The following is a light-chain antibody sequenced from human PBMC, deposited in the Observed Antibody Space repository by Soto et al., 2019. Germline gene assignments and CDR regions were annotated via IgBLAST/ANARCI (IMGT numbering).Light chain of an antibody. J-gene: IGLJ3*02. CDR3: CSYAGGATLM. CDR1: SSDDGTNNL. Sequence: QSALTQPASVSGSPGQSITISCTGTSSDDGTNNLVSWYQQHPGKAPKVMIYEGTKRPSEVSNRFSGSNSGNTASLTISGLQAEDEADYYCCSYAGGATLMFGGATKLTVL. V-gene: IGLV2-23*01. CDR2: EGT.